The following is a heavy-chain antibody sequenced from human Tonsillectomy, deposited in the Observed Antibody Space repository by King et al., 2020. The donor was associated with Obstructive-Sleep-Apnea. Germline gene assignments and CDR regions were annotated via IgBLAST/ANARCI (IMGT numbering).Heavy chain of an antibody. Sequence: GQLVQSGAEVKKPGASVKVSCKVSGYTLTELSMHWVRQAPGKGLEWMGGFDPEDDETIYAQKFKGRVTMTEDKSTDTAYMELSSLRSEDTAVYYCATGGERATGTVSFYEYFNHWGQGTLVTVSS. V-gene: IGHV1-24*01. J-gene: IGHJ1*01. CDR3: ATGGERATGTVSFYEYFNH. CDR1: GYTLTELS. D-gene: IGHD6-13*01. CDR2: FDPEDDET.